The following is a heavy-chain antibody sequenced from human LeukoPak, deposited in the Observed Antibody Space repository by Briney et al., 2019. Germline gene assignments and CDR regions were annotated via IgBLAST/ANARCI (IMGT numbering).Heavy chain of an antibody. CDR1: GFTFSSYS. J-gene: IGHJ4*02. Sequence: GGSLRLSCAASGFTFSSYSMNWVRQAPGKGLEWVSSISSSSSYIYYADSVKGRFTISRDNAKSSLYLQMNSLRAEDTAVYYCARAPGRYDFWSGYYTHYWGQGTLVTVSS. CDR2: ISSSSSYI. CDR3: ARAPGRYDFWSGYYTHY. D-gene: IGHD3-3*01. V-gene: IGHV3-21*01.